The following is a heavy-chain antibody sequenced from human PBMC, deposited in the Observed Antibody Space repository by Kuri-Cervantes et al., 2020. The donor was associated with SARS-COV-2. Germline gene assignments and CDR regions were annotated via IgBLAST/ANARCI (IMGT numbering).Heavy chain of an antibody. CDR2: ISAYNGNT. Sequence: ASVKVSCKASGYTFTSYDINWVRQAPGQGLEWMGWISAYNGNTNYAQKLQGRVTMTTDTTTSTAYMELRSLRSDDTAVYYCVSDAGQWLGDNWFDPWGQGTLVTVSS. J-gene: IGHJ5*02. CDR1: GYTFTSYD. V-gene: IGHV1-18*01. CDR3: VSDAGQWLGDNWFDP. D-gene: IGHD6-19*01.